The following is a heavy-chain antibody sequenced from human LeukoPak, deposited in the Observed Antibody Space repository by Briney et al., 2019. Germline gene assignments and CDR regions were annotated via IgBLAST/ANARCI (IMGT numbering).Heavy chain of an antibody. CDR2: IKQDGSEQ. J-gene: IGHJ4*02. Sequence: GGSLRLSCAASGFTFSSFWMGWVRQAPGKGLERVANIKQDGSEQYYVDSVKGRFTISRDNAKNSLYLQMNSLRAEDTVVYYCARDKSVGATPLDYWGQGTLVTVSS. D-gene: IGHD1-26*01. CDR3: ARDKSVGATPLDY. V-gene: IGHV3-7*05. CDR1: GFTFSSFW.